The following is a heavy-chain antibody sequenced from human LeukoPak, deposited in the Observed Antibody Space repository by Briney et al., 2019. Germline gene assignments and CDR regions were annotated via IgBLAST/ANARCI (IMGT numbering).Heavy chain of an antibody. CDR3: ARRADSGYENGVWFDP. Sequence: SETLSLTCAVYGGSFSGYYWSWIRQPPGKGLEWIGEINHSGSTNYNPSLKSRVTMSVDTSKNQFSLKLSSVTAADTAVYYCARRADSGYENGVWFDPWGQGTLVTVSS. V-gene: IGHV4-34*01. J-gene: IGHJ5*02. CDR2: INHSGST. D-gene: IGHD5-12*01. CDR1: GGSFSGYY.